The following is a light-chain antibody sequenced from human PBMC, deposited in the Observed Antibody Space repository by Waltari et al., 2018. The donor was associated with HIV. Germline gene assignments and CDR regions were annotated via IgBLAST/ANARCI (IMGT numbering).Light chain of an antibody. CDR2: DKN. Sequence: SSELTQDPAVSVALGQTVRITCQGNCLRNYYSTWYLQNPGQAPVLVLYDKNLRPSGIPDRFSGSSSGDTASLTISGARAEDEAAYFCSSRDSSGSHVVFGGGTQLTVL. CDR3: SSRDSSGSHVV. V-gene: IGLV3-19*01. J-gene: IGLJ2*01. CDR1: CLRNYY.